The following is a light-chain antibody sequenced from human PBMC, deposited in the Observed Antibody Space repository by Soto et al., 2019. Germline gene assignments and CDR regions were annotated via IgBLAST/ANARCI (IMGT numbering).Light chain of an antibody. J-gene: IGKJ5*01. CDR3: MQGTHWPIT. V-gene: IGKV2-30*02. Sequence: VVMTQSPLSLPVTLGQPASIAFRSNQILVHSDGIAYFSWFQQRPGRSPRRLIYKVSNRDSGVPARFSGSGSGTDFALKISRVEAEDVGVYYCMQGTHWPITCGQGTRL. CDR2: KVS. CDR1: QILVHSDGIAY.